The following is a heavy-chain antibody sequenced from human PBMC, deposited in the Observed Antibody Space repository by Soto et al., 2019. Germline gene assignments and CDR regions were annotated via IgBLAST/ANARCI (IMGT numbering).Heavy chain of an antibody. V-gene: IGHV1-24*01. CDR2: FDPEDGET. CDR1: GYTLTELS. Sequence: ASVKVSCKVSGYTLTELSMHWVRQAHGKGLEWMGGFDPEDGETIYAQKFQGRVTMTEDTSTDTAYMELSSLRSEDTAVYFCAKDGTTGGQHYYGMDVWGQGTTVTVSS. D-gene: IGHD2-15*01. J-gene: IGHJ6*02. CDR3: AKDGTTGGQHYYGMDV.